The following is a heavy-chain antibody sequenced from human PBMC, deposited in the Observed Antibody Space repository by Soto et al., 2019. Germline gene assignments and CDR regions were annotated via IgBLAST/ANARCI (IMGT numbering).Heavy chain of an antibody. J-gene: IGHJ6*02. CDR3: ARRLDTAMAKNNYYYYGMDV. Sequence: ASETLSLTCAVYGGSFSGYYWSWIRQPPGKGLEWIGEINHSGSTNYNPSLKSRVTISVDMSKNQFSLKLSSVTAADTAVYYCARRLDTAMAKNNYYYYGMDVWGQGTTVTVSS. CDR2: INHSGST. V-gene: IGHV4-34*01. D-gene: IGHD5-18*01. CDR1: GGSFSGYY.